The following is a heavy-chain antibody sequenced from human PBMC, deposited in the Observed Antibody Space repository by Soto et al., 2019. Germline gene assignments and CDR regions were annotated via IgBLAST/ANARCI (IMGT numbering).Heavy chain of an antibody. CDR1: GYTFSKFG. J-gene: IGHJ5*02. CDR3: ASSWFRTDNPDA. CDR2: ITPYDGST. V-gene: IGHV1-18*01. Sequence: QVQLVQSGGEVKKPGASVKVSCKTSGYTFSKFGISWARQVPGQGLEWVGWITPYDGSTNFAHKLQGRLSLTLDTSTDTAYLELRSLESDDTAVYYCASSWFRTDNPDAWGQGTLVTVSS. D-gene: IGHD3-22*01.